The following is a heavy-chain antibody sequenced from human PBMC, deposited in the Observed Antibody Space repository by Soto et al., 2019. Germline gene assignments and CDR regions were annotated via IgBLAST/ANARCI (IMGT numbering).Heavy chain of an antibody. CDR2: ITWNGASA. Sequence: ESGGVVIQPGGSLRLSCAASGFTFDDYTIHWVRQAPGKGLEWVSRITWNGASAYYTDSVKGRFTISRDNTKNSLYLQMNSLRTEDTALYYCAKDGTGTTYFLFDQWGQGTLVTVSS. D-gene: IGHD1-1*01. J-gene: IGHJ4*02. CDR3: AKDGTGTTYFLFDQ. V-gene: IGHV3-43*01. CDR1: GFTFDDYT.